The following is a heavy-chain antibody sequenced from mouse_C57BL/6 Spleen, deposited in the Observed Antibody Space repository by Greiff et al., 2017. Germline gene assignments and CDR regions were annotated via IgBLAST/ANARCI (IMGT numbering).Heavy chain of an antibody. CDR3: ATDSTYGAMDY. CDR1: GYAFTNYL. J-gene: IGHJ4*01. V-gene: IGHV1-54*01. Sequence: QVQLQQSGAELVRPGTSVKVSCTASGYAFTNYLIEWVKQRPGQGLEWIGVINPGSGGTNYNETFKGKSTLTADKSSSTSYMQLSSLTSEDSAVYGCATDSTYGAMDYWGQGTSLTVSS. CDR2: INPGSGGT. D-gene: IGHD5-1*01.